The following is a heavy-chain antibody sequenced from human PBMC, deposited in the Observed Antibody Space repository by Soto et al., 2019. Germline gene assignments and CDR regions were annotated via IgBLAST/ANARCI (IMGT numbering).Heavy chain of an antibody. CDR3: ARGLKYSYGPHDAFDI. CDR1: GYTFTSYY. Sequence: GASVKVSCKASGYTFTSYYMHWVRQAPGQGLEWMGIINASGGSTSYAQKFQGRVTMTTDTSTSTAYMELRSLRSDDTAVYYCARGLKYSYGPHDAFDIWGQGTMVTVSS. D-gene: IGHD5-18*01. V-gene: IGHV1-46*01. CDR2: INASGGST. J-gene: IGHJ3*02.